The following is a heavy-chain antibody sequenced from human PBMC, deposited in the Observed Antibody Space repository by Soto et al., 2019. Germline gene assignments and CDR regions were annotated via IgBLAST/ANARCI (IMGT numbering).Heavy chain of an antibody. CDR1: GGTFSSYA. CDR3: ARGGSSGWYSDGYNWFDP. D-gene: IGHD6-19*01. J-gene: IGHJ5*02. Sequence: QVQLVQSGAEVKKPGSSVKVSCKASGGTFSSYAISWVRQAPGQGPEWMGGIIPIFGTANYAQKFQGRVTITADKSTSTAYMELSSLRSEDTAVYYCARGGSSGWYSDGYNWFDPWGQGTLVTVSS. CDR2: IIPIFGTA. V-gene: IGHV1-69*06.